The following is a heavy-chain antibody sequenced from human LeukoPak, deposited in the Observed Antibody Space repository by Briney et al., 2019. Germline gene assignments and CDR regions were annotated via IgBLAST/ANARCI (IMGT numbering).Heavy chain of an antibody. V-gene: IGHV3-11*04. CDR2: ITSSGSTI. CDR3: ARRGASWYHYYFDY. CDR1: GFTFSDYY. D-gene: IGHD6-13*01. J-gene: IGHJ4*02. Sequence: GGSLRLSCAASGFTFSDYYMSWIRQAPGKGLEWVSYITSSGSTIYYADSVKGRFTISRDNAKNSLYLQMNSLRAEDTAVYYCARRGASWYHYYFDYWGRGTLVTVSS.